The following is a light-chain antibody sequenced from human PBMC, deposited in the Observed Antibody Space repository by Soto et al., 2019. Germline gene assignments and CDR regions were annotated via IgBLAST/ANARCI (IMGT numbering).Light chain of an antibody. CDR2: KGT. CDR3: CSSAPESSYV. CDR1: TSDVGAYNS. V-gene: IGLV2-23*01. Sequence: QSSLAQSASVFDTPGKSITIPSSGTTSDVGAYNSVSWYQQHPHRAPQVIIYKGTQRPSGVSNRFSGSTSGNAASLTISALQTDDEADYFCCSSAPESSYVCGTGTKV. J-gene: IGLJ1*01.